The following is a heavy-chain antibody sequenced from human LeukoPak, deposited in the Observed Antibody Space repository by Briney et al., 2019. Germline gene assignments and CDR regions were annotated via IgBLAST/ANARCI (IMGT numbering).Heavy chain of an antibody. CDR1: XYTFTGYY. Sequence: ASVXXXCKASXYTFTGYYMHWVRQAPGQGRERMGRIKPKSGGTNYAQKFQGRVTINRETSISTAYMEMSRLRYSDTAVYYCARVVTAVYYYYMDVWGKGTTVTVSS. CDR3: ARVVTAVYYYYMDV. CDR2: IKPKSGGT. D-gene: IGHD2-21*02. J-gene: IGHJ6*03. V-gene: IGHV1-2*06.